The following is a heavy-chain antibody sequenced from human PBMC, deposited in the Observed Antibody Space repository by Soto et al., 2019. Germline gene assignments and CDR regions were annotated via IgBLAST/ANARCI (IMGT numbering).Heavy chain of an antibody. CDR2: INHSGST. V-gene: IGHV4-34*01. D-gene: IGHD5-12*01. CDR3: ARGRRYSGYDYYYYYYIDV. CDR1: GGSFSGYY. J-gene: IGHJ6*03. Sequence: KASETLSLTCAVYGGSFSGYYWGWIRQPPGKGLEWIGEINHSGSTNYNPSLKSRVTISVDTSKNQLSLKLSSVTAADTAVYYCARGRRYSGYDYYYYYYIDVWGKGTTVTVSS.